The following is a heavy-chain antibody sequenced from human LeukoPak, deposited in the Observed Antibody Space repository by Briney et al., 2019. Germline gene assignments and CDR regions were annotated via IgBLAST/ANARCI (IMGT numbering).Heavy chain of an antibody. CDR1: GGSISSSSYY. V-gene: IGHV4-39*07. D-gene: IGHD2-15*01. CDR2: IYYSGST. CDR3: ARTQGWSNWFDP. J-gene: IGHJ5*02. Sequence: SETLSLTCTVSGGSISSSSYYWGWIRQPPGKGLEWIGSIYYSGSTYYNPSLKSRVTISVDTSKNQFSLKLSSVTAADTAVYYCARTQGWSNWFDPWGQGTLVTVSS.